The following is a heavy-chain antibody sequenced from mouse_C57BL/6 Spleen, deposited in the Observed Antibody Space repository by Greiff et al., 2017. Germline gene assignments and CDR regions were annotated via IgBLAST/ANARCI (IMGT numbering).Heavy chain of an antibody. V-gene: IGHV2-2*01. D-gene: IGHD1-1*01. CDR1: GFSLTSYG. CDR2: IWSGGST. Sequence: QVQLQQSGPGLVQPSQSLSITCTVSGFSLTSYGVHWVRQSPGKGLEWLGVIWSGGSTDYNAAFISRLSISKDNSKSQVFFKMNSLQADDTAIYYCAREGYYGVYWYFDVWGTGTTVTVSS. CDR3: AREGYYGVYWYFDV. J-gene: IGHJ1*03.